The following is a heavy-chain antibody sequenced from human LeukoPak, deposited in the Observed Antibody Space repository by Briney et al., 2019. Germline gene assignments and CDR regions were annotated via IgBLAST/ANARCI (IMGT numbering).Heavy chain of an antibody. CDR1: GFTFSSYS. V-gene: IGHV3-21*01. Sequence: PGGSLRLSCAASGFTFSSYSMNWVRQAPGKGLEWVSSISSSSSYIYYADSVKGRFTISRDNAKNSLYLQMNSLRAEDTAVYYCARDSGYDRAWFDPWGQGTLVTVSS. CDR3: ARDSGYDRAWFDP. CDR2: ISSSSSYI. J-gene: IGHJ5*02. D-gene: IGHD5-12*01.